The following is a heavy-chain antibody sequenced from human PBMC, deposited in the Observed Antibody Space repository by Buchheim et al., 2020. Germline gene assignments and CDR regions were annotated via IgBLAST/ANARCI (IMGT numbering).Heavy chain of an antibody. D-gene: IGHD3-10*01. V-gene: IGHV4-59*01. J-gene: IGHJ4*02. CDR3: AREPGGYGSPHDYYFDY. CDR2: IYYSGST. Sequence: QVQLQESGPGLVKPSETLSLSCTVSGGSISSYYWSWIWQPPGKGLEWIGYIYYSGSTNYNPSLKSRVTISVDTSKNPFSLKLSSVTAADTAVYYCAREPGGYGSPHDYYFDYWGQGTL. CDR1: GGSISSYY.